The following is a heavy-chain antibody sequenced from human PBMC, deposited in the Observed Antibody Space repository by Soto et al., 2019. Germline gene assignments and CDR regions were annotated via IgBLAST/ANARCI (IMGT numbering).Heavy chain of an antibody. V-gene: IGHV1-2*04. CDR1: GYTFTGYY. D-gene: IGHD6-19*01. J-gene: IGHJ6*02. Sequence: ASVKLSCEASGYTFTGYYMHWVRQAPGQGLEWMGWINPNSGGTNYAQKFQGWVTMTRDTSISTAYMELSRLRSDDTAVYYCARSTYSSGWPKYYYYYYGMDVWGQGTTVTVSS. CDR3: ARSTYSSGWPKYYYYYYGMDV. CDR2: INPNSGGT.